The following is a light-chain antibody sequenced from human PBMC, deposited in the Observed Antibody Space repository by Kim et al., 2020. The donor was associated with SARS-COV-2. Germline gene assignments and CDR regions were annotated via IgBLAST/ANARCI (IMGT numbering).Light chain of an antibody. V-gene: IGKV1-8*01. Sequence: SASTGDRVTITRRASQGISSYLAWYQQKPGKAPKLLIYAAFTLQSGVPSRFSGSGSGTDFTLTISCLQSEDFATYYCQQYYSYPYTFGQGTKLEI. J-gene: IGKJ2*01. CDR1: QGISSY. CDR3: QQYYSYPYT. CDR2: AAF.